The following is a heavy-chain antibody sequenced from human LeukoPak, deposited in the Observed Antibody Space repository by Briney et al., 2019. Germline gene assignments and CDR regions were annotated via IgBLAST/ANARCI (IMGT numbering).Heavy chain of an antibody. V-gene: IGHV1-69*13. D-gene: IGHD3-16*02. CDR2: IIPIFGTA. CDR3: ARGVGYDYVWGSYRPYFDY. CDR1: GGTFSSYA. Sequence: AASVTVSCKASGGTFSSYAISWVRQAPGQGLEWMGGIIPIFGTANYAQKSQGRVTITADESTSTAYMELSSLRSEDTAVYYCARGVGYDYVWGSYRPYFDYWGQGTLVTVSS. J-gene: IGHJ4*02.